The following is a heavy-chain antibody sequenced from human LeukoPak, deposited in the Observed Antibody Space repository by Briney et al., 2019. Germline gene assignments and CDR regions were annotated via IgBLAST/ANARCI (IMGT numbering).Heavy chain of an antibody. V-gene: IGHV3-15*05. D-gene: IGHD1-26*01. CDR3: STDGKYTGSYDHFDY. CDR2: IKTKTDGGKI. Sequence: SGGSLRLPCAASGFAFSNAWMTWVRRVPGKGLEWVGRIKTKTDGGKIDYAAPVKGRFTISRDDSRNTLYLQMNSLKTEDTAVYYCSTDGKYTGSYDHFDYWGQGTLVTVSS. CDR1: GFAFSNAW. J-gene: IGHJ4*02.